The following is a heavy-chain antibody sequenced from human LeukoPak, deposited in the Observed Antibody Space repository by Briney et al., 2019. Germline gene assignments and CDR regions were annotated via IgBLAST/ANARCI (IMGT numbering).Heavy chain of an antibody. CDR2: ISSSSSTI. J-gene: IGHJ4*02. Sequence: PGGSLRLSCAASGFTFSSYSMNWVRQAPGKGLEWVSYISSSSSTIYYADSVKGRFTIPRDNAKNSLYLQMNSLRAEDTAVYYCARDQGRSSSSSSFDYWGQGTLVTVSS. V-gene: IGHV3-48*04. CDR3: ARDQGRSSSSSSFDY. D-gene: IGHD6-6*01. CDR1: GFTFSSYS.